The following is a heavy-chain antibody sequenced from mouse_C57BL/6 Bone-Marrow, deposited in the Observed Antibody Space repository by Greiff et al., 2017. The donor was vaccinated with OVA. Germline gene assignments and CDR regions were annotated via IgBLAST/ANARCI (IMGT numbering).Heavy chain of an antibody. D-gene: IGHD1-1*01. CDR1: GFTFSSYA. CDR2: ISDGGSYT. Sequence: EVKVVESGGGLVKPGGSLKLSCAASGFTFSSYAMSWVRQTPEKRLEWVATISDGGSYTYYPDNVKGRFTISRDNAKNNLYLQMSHLKSEDTAMYYCARKEETVVAMDYWGQETSVTVSS. J-gene: IGHJ4*01. V-gene: IGHV5-4*03. CDR3: ARKEETVVAMDY.